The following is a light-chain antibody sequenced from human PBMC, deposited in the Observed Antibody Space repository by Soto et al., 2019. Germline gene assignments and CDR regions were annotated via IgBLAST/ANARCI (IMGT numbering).Light chain of an antibody. V-gene: IGKV3-15*01. CDR1: QSINNN. CDR3: QQYNDWPPIT. Sequence: EIMMTQSPATVSVSPGESASLSCRASQSINNNLAWYQQKPGQVPRLLIYYASTRATGVPVRFSGSGSGTEFTHTISSLQSEDFALYYCQQYNDWPPITFGQGTRLEIK. J-gene: IGKJ5*01. CDR2: YAS.